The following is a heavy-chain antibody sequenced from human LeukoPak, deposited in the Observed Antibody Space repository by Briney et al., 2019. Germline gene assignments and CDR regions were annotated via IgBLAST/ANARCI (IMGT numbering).Heavy chain of an antibody. V-gene: IGHV1-2*02. CDR2: INPNSGGT. D-gene: IGHD2-2*02. CDR3: AREGSCSSTSCYKGDWFDP. Sequence: ASAKVSCKASGYTFTGYYMHWVRQAPGQGLEWMGWINPNSGGTNYAQKFQGRVTMTRDTSISTAYMELSRLRSDDTAVYYCAREGSCSSTSCYKGDWFDPWGQGTLVTVSS. CDR1: GYTFTGYY. J-gene: IGHJ5*02.